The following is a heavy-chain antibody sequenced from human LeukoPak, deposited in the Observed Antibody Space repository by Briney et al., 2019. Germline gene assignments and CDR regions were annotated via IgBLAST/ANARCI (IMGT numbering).Heavy chain of an antibody. V-gene: IGHV3-23*01. Sequence: GGSLRLSCAASGFTFSSYAMSWVRQAPGKGLEWASAISGRGGSTYYADSVKGRFTSSRDNSKNTLYLQMNSLRAEDTAVYYCAKDEGGCSSTSCYYDWFDPWGQGTLVTVSS. J-gene: IGHJ5*02. D-gene: IGHD2-2*01. CDR1: GFTFSSYA. CDR3: AKDEGGCSSTSCYYDWFDP. CDR2: ISGRGGST.